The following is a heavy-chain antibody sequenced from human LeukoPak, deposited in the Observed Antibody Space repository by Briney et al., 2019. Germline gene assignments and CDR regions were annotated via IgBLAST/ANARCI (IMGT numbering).Heavy chain of an antibody. V-gene: IGHV4-39*07. CDR3: ASDSPAGYSGYNWFDP. D-gene: IGHD5-12*01. Sequence: SETLSLTCTVSGGSISSSSYYWGWIRQPPGKGLEWIGSIYYSGSTYYNPSLKSRVTISVDTSKNQFSLELSSVTAADTAVYYCASDSPAGYSGYNWFDPWGQGTLVTVSS. J-gene: IGHJ5*02. CDR1: GGSISSSSYY. CDR2: IYYSGST.